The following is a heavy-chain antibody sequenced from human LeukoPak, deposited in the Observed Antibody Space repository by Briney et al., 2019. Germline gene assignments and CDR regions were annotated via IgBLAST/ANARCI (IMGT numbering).Heavy chain of an antibody. Sequence: SVKVSCKASGGTFSSYAISWVRQAPGQGLEWMGAIIPIFGTANYAQKFQGRVTITTDESTSTAYMELSSLRSEDTAVYYCANHYYDLINQYFQHWGQGTLVTVSS. CDR1: GGTFSSYA. V-gene: IGHV1-69*05. D-gene: IGHD3-22*01. CDR2: IIPIFGTA. CDR3: ANHYYDLINQYFQH. J-gene: IGHJ1*01.